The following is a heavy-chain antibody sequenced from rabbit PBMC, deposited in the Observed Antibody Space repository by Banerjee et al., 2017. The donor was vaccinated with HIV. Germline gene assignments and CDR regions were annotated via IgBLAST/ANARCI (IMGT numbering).Heavy chain of an antibody. Sequence: QEQLEESGGGLVKPEGSLTLTCTASGFSFSYGYWICWVRQAPGKGLEWIGCIYAGSGSTWYASWAKGRFTISKTSSTTVTLQMTSLTAADTATYFCVRSTSGYDIGDYFKLRGQGTLVTVS. CDR2: IYAGSGST. CDR3: VRSTSGYDIGDYFKL. V-gene: IGHV1S45*01. D-gene: IGHD1-1*01. J-gene: IGHJ4*01. CDR1: GFSFSYGYW.